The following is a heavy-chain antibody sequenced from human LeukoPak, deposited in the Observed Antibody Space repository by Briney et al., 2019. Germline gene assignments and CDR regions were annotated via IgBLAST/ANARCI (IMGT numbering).Heavy chain of an antibody. J-gene: IGHJ6*03. Sequence: SETLSLTCTVSGGSISSYYWSWIRQPPGKGLERIGYIYYSGSTDYNPSLKSRVTISVDTSKKQFSLKLSSVTAADTAVYYCARVTRNYYYYMDVWGKGTTVTVSS. CDR1: GGSISSYY. V-gene: IGHV4-59*01. CDR3: ARVTRNYYYYMDV. CDR2: IYYSGST. D-gene: IGHD2-21*02.